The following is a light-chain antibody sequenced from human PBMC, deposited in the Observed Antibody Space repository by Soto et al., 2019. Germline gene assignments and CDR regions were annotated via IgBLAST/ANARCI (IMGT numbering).Light chain of an antibody. CDR2: VGTGGIVG. Sequence: QSALTQPPSASASLGASVTLTCTLSSDYSNYKVDWYQQRPGKGPRFVMRVGTGGIVGSKGDGIPDRFSVLGSGLNRYLTIKDIQEEDESDYHCGADHGSGSNFAVVFGGGTKLTVL. CDR3: GADHGSGSNFAVV. V-gene: IGLV9-49*01. J-gene: IGLJ2*01. CDR1: SDYSNYK.